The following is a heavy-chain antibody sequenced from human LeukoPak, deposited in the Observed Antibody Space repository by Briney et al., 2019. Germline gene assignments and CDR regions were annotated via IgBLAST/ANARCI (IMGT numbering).Heavy chain of an antibody. Sequence: SETLSLTCAVYGGSFSGYYWSWIRQPPGKGLEWIGEINHSGSTNYNPSLKSRVTISVDTSKNQFSLKLSSVTAADTAVYYCARQVVVVVPATVDYWGQGTLVTVSS. CDR2: INHSGST. J-gene: IGHJ4*02. D-gene: IGHD2-15*01. CDR3: ARQVVVVVPATVDY. V-gene: IGHV4-34*01. CDR1: GGSFSGYY.